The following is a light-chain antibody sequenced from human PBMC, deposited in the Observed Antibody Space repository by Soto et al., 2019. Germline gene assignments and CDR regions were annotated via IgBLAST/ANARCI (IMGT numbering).Light chain of an antibody. CDR3: QQSYTSSWT. Sequence: DIEMTQSPSSLSASVGDRVTIACRASQSISSYLNWYQQKPGKAPELLIYSTSSLQIGAPSRFSGSGSGTDFTLTIHSLQPEDFATYYCQQSYTSSWTCGQGTKVDIK. CDR1: QSISSY. J-gene: IGKJ1*01. V-gene: IGKV1-39*01. CDR2: STS.